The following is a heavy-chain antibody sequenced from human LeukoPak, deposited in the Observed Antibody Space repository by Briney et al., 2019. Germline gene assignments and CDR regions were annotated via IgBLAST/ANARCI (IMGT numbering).Heavy chain of an antibody. CDR2: IRSKANSYAT. Sequence: GGSLRLSCAASGFTFSGSAIHWVRQAPGKGLEWVGRIRSKANSYATSSAASVKGRFTISRDDSKNTAYLQMNSLKTEDTAVYYCTRDYGVLFDYWGQGTLVTVSS. D-gene: IGHD4-17*01. CDR1: GFTFSGSA. V-gene: IGHV3-73*01. CDR3: TRDYGVLFDY. J-gene: IGHJ4*02.